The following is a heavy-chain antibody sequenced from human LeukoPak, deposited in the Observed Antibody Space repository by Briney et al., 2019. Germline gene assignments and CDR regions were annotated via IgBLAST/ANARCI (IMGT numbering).Heavy chain of an antibody. CDR3: AKDVSGYYYYFDY. D-gene: IGHD3-22*01. J-gene: IGHJ4*02. Sequence: PGGSLRLSCAASGFPFSSYAMSWVRQAPGKGLEWVSGISVGGGSTYYADSVKGRFTISRDNSKNTLYLQMNSLRADDTAVYYCAKDVSGYYYYFDYWGQGTLVTVSS. CDR2: ISVGGGST. CDR1: GFPFSSYA. V-gene: IGHV3-23*01.